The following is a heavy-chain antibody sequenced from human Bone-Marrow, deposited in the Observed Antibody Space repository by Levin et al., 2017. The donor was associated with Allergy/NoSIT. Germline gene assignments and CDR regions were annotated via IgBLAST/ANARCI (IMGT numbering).Heavy chain of an antibody. J-gene: IGHJ4*02. D-gene: IGHD3-10*01. CDR1: GYTFTSYY. V-gene: IGHV1-46*01. Sequence: PGASVKVSCKASGYTFTSYYMHWVRQAPGQGLEWMGRINPSGDSTIYPQKFQGRVTVTRDTSTSTLYMELSSLRSEDTAMYYCAREIATGSGSYLFWGQGTLVTVSS. CDR3: AREIATGSGSYLF. CDR2: INPSGDST.